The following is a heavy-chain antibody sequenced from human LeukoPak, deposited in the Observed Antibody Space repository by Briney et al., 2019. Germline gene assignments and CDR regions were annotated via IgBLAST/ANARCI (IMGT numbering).Heavy chain of an antibody. J-gene: IGHJ4*02. CDR2: ISSSSNYI. CDR3: AAHRDDFLTGYFDY. V-gene: IGHV3-21*01. Sequence: GGSLRLSCAASGFTFSNYNMNWVRQAPGKGLEWVSSISSSSNYIYYADSVKGRFTTSRDNARNSLYLQMNSLRAEDTAMYYCAAHRDDFLTGYFDYWGQGTLVTVSS. CDR1: GFTFSNYN. D-gene: IGHD3-9*01.